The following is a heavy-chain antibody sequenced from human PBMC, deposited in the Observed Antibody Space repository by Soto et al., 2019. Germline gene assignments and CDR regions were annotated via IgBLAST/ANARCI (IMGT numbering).Heavy chain of an antibody. J-gene: IGHJ4*02. CDR1: GFTFDDYA. V-gene: IGHV3-9*01. CDR2: ISWNSGSI. D-gene: IGHD2-21*02. CDR3: ARAYGGNSGYFDY. Sequence: EVQLVGSGGGLVQPGRSLRLSCAASGFTFDDYAMHWVRQAPGKGLEGVSGISWNSGSIVYAGSVKGRFTISRDNARNSLYLQMNSLRPEDTALYYCARAYGGNSGYFDYWGQGTLVTVSS.